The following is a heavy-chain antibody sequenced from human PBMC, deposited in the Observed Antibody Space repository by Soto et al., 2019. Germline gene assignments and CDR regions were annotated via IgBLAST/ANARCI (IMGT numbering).Heavy chain of an antibody. CDR2: ISGSGGTT. CDR3: AKHLSGSDLFDN. J-gene: IGHJ4*02. Sequence: GGSLRLSCAASGFTFSTYAMSWVRQAPGKGPEWVSAISGSGGTTYYADSVKGRFTLSRDNSKDTLYLQMNSLRAEDTALYFCAKHLSGSDLFDNGGQGNQVTVSS. D-gene: IGHD1-26*01. CDR1: GFTFSTYA. V-gene: IGHV3-23*01.